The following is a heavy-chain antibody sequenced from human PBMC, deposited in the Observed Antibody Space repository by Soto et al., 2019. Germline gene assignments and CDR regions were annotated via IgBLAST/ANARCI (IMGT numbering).Heavy chain of an antibody. J-gene: IGHJ3*02. D-gene: IGHD4-17*01. CDR1: GFTFSSYS. CDR3: ARDRDYAFDI. CDR2: ITSNSGSI. Sequence: GGSLRLSCAASGFTFSSYSMNWVRQAPGEGLQWVSYITSNSGSIQYADSVKGRFTISRDNAKNSLYLQMTSLRAEDTAVYYCARDRDYAFDIWGQGTMVTVSS. V-gene: IGHV3-48*01.